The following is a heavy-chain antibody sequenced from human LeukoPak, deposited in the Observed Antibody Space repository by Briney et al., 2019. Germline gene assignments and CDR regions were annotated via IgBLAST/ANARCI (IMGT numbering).Heavy chain of an antibody. D-gene: IGHD1-26*01. Sequence: GGSLRLSCAASGFTVSSNYMSWVRQAPGKGLEWVSVIYSGGSTYYADSVKGRFTISRDNSKNTLYLQMNSLRAEDTAVYYCARGEGLGTTNGGYYFAYWGQGSLVIVSS. CDR3: ARGEGLGTTNGGYYFAY. V-gene: IGHV3-53*01. J-gene: IGHJ4*02. CDR1: GFTVSSNY. CDR2: IYSGGST.